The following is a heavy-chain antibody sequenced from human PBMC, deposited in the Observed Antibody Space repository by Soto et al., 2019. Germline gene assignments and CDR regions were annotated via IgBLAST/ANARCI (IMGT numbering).Heavy chain of an antibody. CDR2: TYYRSKWYN. Sequence: SQTLSLTCAISGDSVSSNSAAWNWIRQSPSRGLEWLGRTYYRSKWYNDYAVSVKSRITINPDTSKNQFSLQLNSVTPEDTAVYYCARVLDDYVWGSYRSRGDAFDIWGQGTMVNVSS. D-gene: IGHD3-16*02. J-gene: IGHJ3*02. CDR3: ARVLDDYVWGSYRSRGDAFDI. V-gene: IGHV6-1*01. CDR1: GDSVSSNSAA.